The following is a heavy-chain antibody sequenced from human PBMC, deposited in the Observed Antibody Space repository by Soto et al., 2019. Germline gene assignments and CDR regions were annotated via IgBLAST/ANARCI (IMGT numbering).Heavy chain of an antibody. J-gene: IGHJ5*02. V-gene: IGHV4-30-2*03. CDR2: IYDSGST. D-gene: IGHD1-26*01. CDR3: ARQLPVGATSWFDP. CDR1: GDSISRGGYS. Sequence: TSETLSLTCAVSGDSISRGGYSWTWIRQPPGKALEWIGNIYDSGSTSYNPSLRGRVTISVDTSKNQFSLRLTSVTAADTAIYYCARQLPVGATSWFDPWGQGTLVTVSS.